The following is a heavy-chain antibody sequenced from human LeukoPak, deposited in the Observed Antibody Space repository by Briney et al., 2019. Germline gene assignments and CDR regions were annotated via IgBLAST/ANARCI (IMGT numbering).Heavy chain of an antibody. D-gene: IGHD6-19*01. Sequence: ASVKVSCKASGYTFTSYGISWVRQAPGQGLEWMGWISAYNGNTNYAQKLQGRVTMTTDTSTSTAYMELRSLRSDDTAGYYRARDPGYSSGWFGGNWFDPWGQGTLVTVSS. V-gene: IGHV1-18*01. CDR3: ARDPGYSSGWFGGNWFDP. CDR1: GYTFTSYG. CDR2: ISAYNGNT. J-gene: IGHJ5*02.